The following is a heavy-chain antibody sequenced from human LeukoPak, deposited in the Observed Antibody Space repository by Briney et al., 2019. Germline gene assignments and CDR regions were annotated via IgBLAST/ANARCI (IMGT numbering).Heavy chain of an antibody. CDR1: GVTFSSYS. D-gene: IGHD1-1*01. Sequence: GGSLRLSCAASGVTFSSYSMNWVRQAPGKGREWVSYISSSSITIYYADSVKGRFTISRDSAKHSLYLQINRLRAEDGAVFFCARDIPWNVEYWGQGTLVTVSS. V-gene: IGHV3-48*01. CDR2: ISSSSITI. CDR3: ARDIPWNVEY. J-gene: IGHJ4*02.